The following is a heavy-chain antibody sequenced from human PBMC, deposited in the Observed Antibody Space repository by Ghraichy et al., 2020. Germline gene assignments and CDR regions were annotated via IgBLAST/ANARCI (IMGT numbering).Heavy chain of an antibody. CDR1: GGSISSGGYY. J-gene: IGHJ4*02. Sequence: SETLSLTCTVSGGSISSGGYYWSWIRQHPGKGLEWIGYIYYSGSTYYNPSLKSRVTISVDTSKNQFSLKLSSVTAADTAVYYCARDRRDYGDYVEVTYFDYWGQGTLVTVSS. D-gene: IGHD4-17*01. CDR3: ARDRRDYGDYVEVTYFDY. CDR2: IYYSGST. V-gene: IGHV4-31*03.